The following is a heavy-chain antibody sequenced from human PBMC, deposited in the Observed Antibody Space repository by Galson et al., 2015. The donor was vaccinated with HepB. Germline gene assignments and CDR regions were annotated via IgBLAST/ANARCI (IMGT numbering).Heavy chain of an antibody. CDR2: INPNSGGT. CDR1: GYTFTGYY. D-gene: IGHD2-21*01. CDR3: ASLAYDPIPSGAFDI. J-gene: IGHJ3*02. V-gene: IGHV1-2*02. Sequence: SVKVSCKASGYTFTGYYMHWVRQAPGQGLEWMGWINPNSGGTNYAQKFQGRVTMTRDTSISTAYMELSRLRSDDTAVYYCASLAYDPIPSGAFDIWGQGTMVTVSS.